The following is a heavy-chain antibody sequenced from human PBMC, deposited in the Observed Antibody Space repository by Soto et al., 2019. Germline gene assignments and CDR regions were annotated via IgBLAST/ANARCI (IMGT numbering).Heavy chain of an antibody. CDR2: IYVTGAV. CDR1: GAALNSGNYY. D-gene: IGHD2-21*01. Sequence: PPETLSLTCSVSGAALNSGNYYWSWIRQVPGKGLEWIGHIYVTGAVDYNPSLRDRITISQDTSERQFSLNLRLVTAADTAVYYCARLRIATNNYKWFDPWGQCTLLTVS. V-gene: IGHV4-31*03. CDR3: ARLRIATNNYKWFDP. J-gene: IGHJ5*02.